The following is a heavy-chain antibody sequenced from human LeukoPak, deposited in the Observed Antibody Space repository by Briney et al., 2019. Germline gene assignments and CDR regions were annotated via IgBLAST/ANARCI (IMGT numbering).Heavy chain of an antibody. D-gene: IGHD3-3*01. J-gene: IGHJ4*02. V-gene: IGHV1-18*01. CDR2: ISAHNGNT. Sequence: ASVKVSCKASGYTFISFGITWMRQAPGQGLEWMGWISAHNGNTNYAQKFQDRVTITRDTSATTAYMELNSLISEDTAVYYCAKSSGYYYFDYWGQGTLVAVSS. CDR3: AKSSGYYYFDY. CDR1: GYTFISFG.